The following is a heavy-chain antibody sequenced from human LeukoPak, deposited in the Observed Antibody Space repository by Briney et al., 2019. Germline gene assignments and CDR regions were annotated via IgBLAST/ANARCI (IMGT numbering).Heavy chain of an antibody. CDR3: ARVEYDYVWGSYRYTDPSGGNT. V-gene: IGHV1-24*01. J-gene: IGHJ5*02. D-gene: IGHD3-16*02. CDR2: FDPEDGET. Sequence: GASVKVSCKVSGYTLTELSMHWVRQAPGKGLEWMGGFDPEDGETIYAQKFQGRVTMTEDTSTDTAYMELSSLRSEDTAVYYCARVEYDYVWGSYRYTDPSGGNTWGQGTLVTVSS. CDR1: GYTLTELS.